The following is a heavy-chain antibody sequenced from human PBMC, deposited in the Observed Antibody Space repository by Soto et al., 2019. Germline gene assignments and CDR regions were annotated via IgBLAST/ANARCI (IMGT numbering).Heavy chain of an antibody. J-gene: IGHJ2*01. D-gene: IGHD1-26*01. CDR1: GYTFTRNG. CDR3: ARGGSLYWYFDL. Sequence: ASVKVSCKASGYTFTRNGMSWVRQAPGQRLEWMGWINAGNGNTKYSQKFQGRVTITRDTSASTAYMELSSLRSEDTAVYYCARGGSLYWYFDLWGRGTLVTVSS. V-gene: IGHV1-3*01. CDR2: INAGNGNT.